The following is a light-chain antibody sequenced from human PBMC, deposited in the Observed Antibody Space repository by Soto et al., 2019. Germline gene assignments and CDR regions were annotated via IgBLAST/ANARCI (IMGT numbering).Light chain of an antibody. Sequence: EIVLTQSRGTLSLSPGERATLSCRASQSVSSRYFAWYQQKPGQAPRLLIYGTSTRATGVPDRFSGSGSETDFTLTINRLEPEDFAVYYCQQYGSSPWTFGQGTKV. J-gene: IGKJ1*01. CDR1: QSVSSRY. CDR2: GTS. V-gene: IGKV3-20*01. CDR3: QQYGSSPWT.